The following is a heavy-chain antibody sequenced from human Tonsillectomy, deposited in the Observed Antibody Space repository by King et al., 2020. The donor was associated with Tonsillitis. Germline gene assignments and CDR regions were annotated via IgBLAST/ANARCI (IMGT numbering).Heavy chain of an antibody. CDR2: ISNDGSNK. V-gene: IGHV3-30*04. Sequence: VQLVESGGGVVQPGRSLRLSCAGSGFSFNSYAMHWVRQAPGKGLEFLAFISNDGSNKKYADSVKGRFTISRDNSKNMMYLEMNRLRSEDTAVYYGARGVTVAGLSCAFDIWGQGTMVTVSS. CDR1: GFSFNSYA. D-gene: IGHD6-19*01. J-gene: IGHJ3*02. CDR3: ARGVTVAGLSCAFDI.